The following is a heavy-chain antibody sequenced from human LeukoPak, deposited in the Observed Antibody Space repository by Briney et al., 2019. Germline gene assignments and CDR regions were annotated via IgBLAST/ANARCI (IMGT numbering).Heavy chain of an antibody. CDR2: IIPIFGTA. Sequence: ASVKVSCKASRGTFSSYAISWVRQAPGQGLEWMGGIIPIFGTANYAQKFQGRVTITTDESTSTAYMELSSLRSEDTAVYYCARGARGPGGHYYDYVWGSYRYHYFDYWGQGTLVTVSS. CDR3: ARGARGPGGHYYDYVWGSYRYHYFDY. V-gene: IGHV1-69*05. CDR1: RGTFSSYA. J-gene: IGHJ4*02. D-gene: IGHD3-16*02.